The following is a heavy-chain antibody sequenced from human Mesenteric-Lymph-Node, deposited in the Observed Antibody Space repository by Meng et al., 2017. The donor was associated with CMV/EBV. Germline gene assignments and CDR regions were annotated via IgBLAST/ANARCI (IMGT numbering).Heavy chain of an antibody. D-gene: IGHD2-2*01. J-gene: IGHJ5*02. Sequence: SVKVSCKASGYTFTTHDIHWVRQAPGQGLEWMGRIIPILGIANYAQKFQGRVTITADKSTSTAYMELSSLRSEDTAVYYCARDGCSSTSCYFSTTNWFDPWGQGTLVTVSS. CDR2: IIPILGIA. CDR3: ARDGCSSTSCYFSTTNWFDP. CDR1: GYTFTTHD. V-gene: IGHV1-69*04.